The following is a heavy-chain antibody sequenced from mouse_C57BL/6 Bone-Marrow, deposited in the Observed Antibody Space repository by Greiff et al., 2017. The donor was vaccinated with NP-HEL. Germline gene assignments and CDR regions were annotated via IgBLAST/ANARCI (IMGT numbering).Heavy chain of an antibody. V-gene: IGHV14-3*01. D-gene: IGHD1-2*01. CDR2: IDPANGNT. CDR3: ARYPLLRLEGYFDV. J-gene: IGHJ1*03. CDR1: GFNIKNTY. Sequence: EVMLVESVAELVRPGASVKLSCTASGFNIKNTYMHWVKQRPEQGLEWIGRIDPANGNTKYAPKFQGKATITADTSSNTAYLQLSSLTSEDTAIYYCARYPLLRLEGYFDVWGTGTTVTVSS.